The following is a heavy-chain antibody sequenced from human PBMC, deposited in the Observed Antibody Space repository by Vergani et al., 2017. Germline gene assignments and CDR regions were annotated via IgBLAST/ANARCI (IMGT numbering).Heavy chain of an antibody. CDR1: EFTFSNYA. D-gene: IGHD2-2*01. CDR2: IYYSGST. CDR3: ARGGDIVVVPAAMMYGMDV. V-gene: IGHV4-38-2*01. Sequence: VQLLESGGGLVQPGGSLRLTCAASEFTFSNYAMNWVRQAPGKGLEWIGSIYYSGSTYYNPSLKSRVTISVDTSKNQFSLKLSSVTAADTAVYYCARGGDIVVVPAAMMYGMDVWGQGTTVTVSS. J-gene: IGHJ6*02.